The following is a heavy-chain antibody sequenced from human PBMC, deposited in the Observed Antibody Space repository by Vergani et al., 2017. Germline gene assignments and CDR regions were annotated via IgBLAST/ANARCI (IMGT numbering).Heavy chain of an antibody. V-gene: IGHV1-2*02. CDR1: GYTFTNYA. CDR2: INPNSGGT. CDR3: AKGNDYGDYYNSFDM. J-gene: IGHJ3*02. D-gene: IGHD4-17*01. Sequence: QVQLVQSGSEVKKPGASVKVSCRASGYTFTNYALNWVRQAPGQGLEWMGWINPNSGGTNYAQKFQGRVTMTRETSIRTAYMELSRLRSDDTAVYYCAKGNDYGDYYNSFDMWGQGTMVTVSS.